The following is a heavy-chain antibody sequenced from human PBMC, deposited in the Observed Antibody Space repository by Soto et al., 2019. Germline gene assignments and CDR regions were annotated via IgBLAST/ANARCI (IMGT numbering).Heavy chain of an antibody. D-gene: IGHD4-17*01. J-gene: IGHJ6*02. V-gene: IGHV3-73*01. CDR2: IRSIPDSDAT. Sequence: GSLRLSCAASGFTFSGSALHWVRQASGKGLEWVGRIRSIPDSDATAYAASVKGRFIISRDDSKNTAYLQMNSLKTEDTAVYYCTRLSSETTVTTCYDYYGMDVWGPGTTVTVSS. CDR1: GFTFSGSA. CDR3: TRLSSETTVTTCYDYYGMDV.